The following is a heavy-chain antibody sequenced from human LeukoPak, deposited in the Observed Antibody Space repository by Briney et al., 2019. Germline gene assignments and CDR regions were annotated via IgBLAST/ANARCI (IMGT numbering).Heavy chain of an antibody. CDR1: GYTFTNYY. J-gene: IGHJ4*02. CDR3: ARGAMVRGVTRYYYFDY. D-gene: IGHD3-10*01. Sequence: GASVKVSCKAFGYTFTNYYMHWVRQAPGQGLEWMGLINPSGQWTSYAQKFQGRVTMTRDTSTSTVYMELSSLRSEDTAVYYCARGAMVRGVTRYYYFDYWGQGTLVTVSS. V-gene: IGHV1-46*01. CDR2: INPSGQWT.